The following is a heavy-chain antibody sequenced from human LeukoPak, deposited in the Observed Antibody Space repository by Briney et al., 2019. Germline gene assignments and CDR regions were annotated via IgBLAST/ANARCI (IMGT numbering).Heavy chain of an antibody. V-gene: IGHV3-64*01. J-gene: IGHJ4*02. CDR3: ARSTRYFGSAMYYFDD. D-gene: IGHD3-10*01. Sequence: GGSLRLSCAVSGFTFTGYYLHWVRQTPGKGLEYISTITDSGSSTYHTNSVRGRFTISRDNSKNTLYLQMGSLRTEDTAVYYCARSTRYFGSAMYYFDDWGQGTLVTVSS. CDR2: ITDSGSST. CDR1: GFTFTGYY.